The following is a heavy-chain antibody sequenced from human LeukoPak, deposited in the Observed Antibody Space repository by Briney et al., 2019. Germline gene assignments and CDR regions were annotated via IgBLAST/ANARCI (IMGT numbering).Heavy chain of an antibody. D-gene: IGHD1-26*01. CDR1: GFTFSSYW. CDR3: ARLLVGATTTSLFDY. V-gene: IGHV3-7*01. CDR2: IKQDGSEK. J-gene: IGHJ4*02. Sequence: PGGSLRLSCAASGFTFSSYWMSWVRQAPGKGLEWVANIKQDGSEKYYVDSVKGRSTISRDNAKNSLCLQMNSLRAEDTAVYYCARLLVGATTTSLFDYWGQGTLVTVSS.